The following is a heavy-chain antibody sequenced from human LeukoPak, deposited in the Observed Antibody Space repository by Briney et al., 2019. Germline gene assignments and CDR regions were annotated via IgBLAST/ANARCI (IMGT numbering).Heavy chain of an antibody. CDR1: GFTFRSYA. CDR3: TGCGRIRCSLDSIDF. V-gene: IGHV3-23*01. D-gene: IGHD1-26*01. Sequence: GGSLRLSCAASGFTFRSYAMSWVRQAPGKGLEWVSSISGSGGSTFYADSVKGRFTISRDNSKNTLYLQMNSLRAEDTAVYYCTGCGRIRCSLDSIDFWGQGTLVTVSS. CDR2: ISGSGGST. J-gene: IGHJ4*02.